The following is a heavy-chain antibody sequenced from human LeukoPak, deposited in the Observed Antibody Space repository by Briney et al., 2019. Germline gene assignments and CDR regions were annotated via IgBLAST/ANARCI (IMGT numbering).Heavy chain of an antibody. D-gene: IGHD3-3*01. CDR3: ARGIPGYYDFWSGYSFVY. J-gene: IGHJ4*02. CDR1: GFTFSSYW. Sequence: AGGSLRLSCAASGFTFSSYWMSWVRQAPGKGLEWVANIKQDGSEKYYVDSVKGRFTISRDNAKNSLCLQMNSLRAEDTAVYYCARGIPGYYDFWSGYSFVYWGQGTLVTVSS. CDR2: IKQDGSEK. V-gene: IGHV3-7*01.